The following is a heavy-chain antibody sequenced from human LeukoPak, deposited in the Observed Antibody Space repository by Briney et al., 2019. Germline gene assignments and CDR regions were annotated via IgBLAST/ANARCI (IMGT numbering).Heavy chain of an antibody. CDR3: AKRGVAIRVILVGFHREAYYFDS. D-gene: IGHD2-21*01. J-gene: IGHJ4*02. CDR1: GITLSNYG. Sequence: GGSLRLSCAVSGITLSNYGMSWVRQAPGKGLEWVAGISGSGGSTNYADSVKGRFTISRDSPKNTLFLQMNSLRAEDTAVYFCAKRGVAIRVILVGFHREAYYFDSWGQGALVIVSS. V-gene: IGHV3-23*01. CDR2: ISGSGGST.